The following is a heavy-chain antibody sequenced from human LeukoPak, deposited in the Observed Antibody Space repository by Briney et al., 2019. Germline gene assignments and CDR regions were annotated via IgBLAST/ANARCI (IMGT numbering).Heavy chain of an antibody. CDR2: ISSSSSYI. Sequence: GGSLRLSCAASGFTFSSYSMNWVRQAPGKGLEWVSSISSSSSYIYYADSVKGRFTISRDNAKNSLYLQMNSLRAEDTAVYYCAREYRSSTSCWLYYYYYGMDVWGQGTTVTVSS. D-gene: IGHD2-2*01. V-gene: IGHV3-21*01. CDR3: AREYRSSTSCWLYYYYYGMDV. J-gene: IGHJ6*02. CDR1: GFTFSSYS.